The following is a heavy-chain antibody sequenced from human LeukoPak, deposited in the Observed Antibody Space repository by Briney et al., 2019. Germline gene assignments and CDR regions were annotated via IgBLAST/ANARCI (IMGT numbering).Heavy chain of an antibody. CDR3: AKDRDDSGDYAFDY. V-gene: IGHV3-23*01. CDR1: GFSFSGYV. CDR2: IGRRGDYT. J-gene: IGHJ4*02. Sequence: GGSVRLSCAASGFSFSGYVMSWVRQAPGKGLEWVSVIGRRGDYTHYADSVKGRFTISRDNSKNTLSPQMSSLRAEDTAIYYCAKDRDDSGDYAFDYWGQGVLVTVSS. D-gene: IGHD4-17*01.